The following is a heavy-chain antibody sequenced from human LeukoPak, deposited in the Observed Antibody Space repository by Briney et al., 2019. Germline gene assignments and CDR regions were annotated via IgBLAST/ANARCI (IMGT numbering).Heavy chain of an antibody. CDR1: GFNFRDYY. V-gene: IGHV3-11*04. D-gene: IGHD3-10*01. Sequence: KTGGSLRLSCAASGFNFRDYYMSWIRQAPGKGLEWVSYSSGSGSTIYYADSVKGRFTISRDNAKNSLYLQMNSLRAEDTAVYYCARVAGSGSYKSWGQGTLVTVSS. J-gene: IGHJ5*02. CDR3: ARVAGSGSYKS. CDR2: SSGSGSTI.